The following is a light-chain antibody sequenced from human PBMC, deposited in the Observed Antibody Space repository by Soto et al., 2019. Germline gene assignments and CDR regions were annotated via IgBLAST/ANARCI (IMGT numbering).Light chain of an antibody. CDR2: GNT. J-gene: IGLJ2*01. CDR1: SSNIGAHYD. Sequence: QSVLTQPPSVSGAPGQRVTISCTGSSSNIGAHYDVHWYQQLPGTAPKLLIYGNTNRPSGVPDRFSGSKSGTSASLAITGLQAEDEADYYCHSYDSSLNGVVFGGGTKLTVL. CDR3: HSYDSSLNGVV. V-gene: IGLV1-40*01.